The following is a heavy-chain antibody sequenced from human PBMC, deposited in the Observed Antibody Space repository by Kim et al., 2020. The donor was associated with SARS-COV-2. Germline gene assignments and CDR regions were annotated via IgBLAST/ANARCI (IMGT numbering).Heavy chain of an antibody. J-gene: IGHJ4*02. Sequence: GGSLRLSCAASGFTFSSYWMSWVLQAPGKGLEWVANIKEDGSEKYYVDSVKGRFTISRDNAKNSLYLQVNSLRAEDTAVYYCARDRSPRWVTPIFNYWGQGTLVTVSS. D-gene: IGHD2-21*02. CDR1: GFTFSSYW. CDR2: IKEDGSEK. V-gene: IGHV3-7*01. CDR3: ARDRSPRWVTPIFNY.